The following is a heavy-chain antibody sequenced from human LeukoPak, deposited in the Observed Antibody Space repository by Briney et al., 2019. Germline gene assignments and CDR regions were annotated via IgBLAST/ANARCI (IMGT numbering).Heavy chain of an antibody. CDR1: GYTFTSYG. V-gene: IGHV1-18*01. D-gene: IGHD3-9*01. CDR2: ISAYNGNT. CDR3: ATSYDILTGPLDV. Sequence: ASVTVSCTASGYTFTSYGISWVRQAPGQGLEWMGWISAYNGNTNYAQKLQGRVTMTTDTSTSTAYMELRSLRSDDTAVYYCATSYDILTGPLDVWGQGTTVTVSS. J-gene: IGHJ6*02.